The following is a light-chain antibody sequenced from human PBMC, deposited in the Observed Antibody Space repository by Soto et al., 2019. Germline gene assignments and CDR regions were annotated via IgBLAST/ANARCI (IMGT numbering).Light chain of an antibody. CDR1: QNLLHSNGYNY. J-gene: IGKJ3*01. CDR3: MQVLQVPVT. V-gene: IGKV2-28*01. Sequence: DIVMTQSPLSLPVTPGEPASISCRSSQNLLHSNGYNYLQWYLQRPGHSPQLLIYLGSTRASGVPDRFSGSGSGTDFTLRINTVEAEDVGVYYCMQVLQVPVTFGPGTNVAIK. CDR2: LGS.